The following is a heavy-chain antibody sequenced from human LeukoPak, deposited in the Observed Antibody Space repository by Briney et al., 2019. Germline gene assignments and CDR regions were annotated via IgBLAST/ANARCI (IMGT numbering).Heavy chain of an antibody. Sequence: PGGSLRLSCAASGFTFSSCGFNWVRQAPGKGLEWVSSIGPTGTDRYYADSVRGRFTISRDNAKNSMYLQMDSLRDEDTAVYYCAAETIGRHYDYWGQGTLLTVSS. CDR1: GFTFSSCG. D-gene: IGHD1-14*01. V-gene: IGHV3-21*01. CDR3: AAETIGRHYDY. CDR2: IGPTGTDR. J-gene: IGHJ4*02.